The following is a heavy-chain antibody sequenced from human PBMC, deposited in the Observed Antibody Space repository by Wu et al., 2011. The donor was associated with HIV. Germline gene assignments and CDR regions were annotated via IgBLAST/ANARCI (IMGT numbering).Heavy chain of an antibody. J-gene: IGHJ5*02. CDR3: ARGPFSYGSGRFDNWFDP. CDR1: GYTFTGYY. V-gene: IGHV1-2*02. CDR2: INPNSGGT. Sequence: QVQLVQSGAEVKKPGASVKVSCKASGYTFTGYYMHWVRQAPGQGLEWMGWINPNSGGTNYAQKFQGRVTMTRDTSISTAYMELSRLRSDDTAVYYCARGPFSYGSGRFDNWFDPWGQGTLVTVSS. D-gene: IGHD3-10*01.